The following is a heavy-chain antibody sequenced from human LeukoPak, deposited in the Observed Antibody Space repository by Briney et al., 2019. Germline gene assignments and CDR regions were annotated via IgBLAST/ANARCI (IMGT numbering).Heavy chain of an antibody. CDR2: INHSGST. Sequence: SETLSLTCAVYGGSFSGYYWSWIRQPPGKGLEWIGEINHSGSTYYNPSLKSRVTISVDTSKNQFSLKLSSVTAADTAVYYCARDRQYGSGSYLDNWFDPWGQGTLVTVSS. CDR1: GGSFSGYY. CDR3: ARDRQYGSGSYLDNWFDP. J-gene: IGHJ5*02. V-gene: IGHV4-34*01. D-gene: IGHD3-10*01.